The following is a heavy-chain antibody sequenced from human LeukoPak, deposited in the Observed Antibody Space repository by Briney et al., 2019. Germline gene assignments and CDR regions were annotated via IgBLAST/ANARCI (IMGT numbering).Heavy chain of an antibody. CDR1: GYTFSSYG. Sequence: ASVMVSCKASGYTFSSYGINWVRLAPGRGPEWMASINPQKRDTHYAQNFQGRVTVTAGTSTNTAYMELRSLRSDDTAIYYCARRKYGADYNGMDVWGQGTTVTVSS. CDR2: INPQKRDT. J-gene: IGHJ6*02. V-gene: IGHV1-18*01. CDR3: ARRKYGADYNGMDV. D-gene: IGHD4/OR15-4a*01.